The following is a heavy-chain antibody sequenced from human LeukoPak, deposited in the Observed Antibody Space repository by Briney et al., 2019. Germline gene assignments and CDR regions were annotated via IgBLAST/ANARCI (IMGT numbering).Heavy chain of an antibody. V-gene: IGHV1-2*02. Sequence: ASAKVSCKASGYTFTGYYMHWVRQAPGQGLEWMGWINPNSGGTNYAQKFQGRVTMTRDTSISTAYMELSRLGSDDTAVYYCARDVQGQRLKDYWGQGTLVTVS. J-gene: IGHJ4*02. D-gene: IGHD6-25*01. CDR1: GYTFTGYY. CDR2: INPNSGGT. CDR3: ARDVQGQRLKDY.